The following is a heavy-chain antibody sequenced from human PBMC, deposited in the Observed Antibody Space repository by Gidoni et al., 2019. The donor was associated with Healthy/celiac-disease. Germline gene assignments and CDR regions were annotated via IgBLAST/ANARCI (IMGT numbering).Heavy chain of an antibody. CDR2: ISYDGSNK. CDR1: RFTFSSYG. CDR3: AKDARSRGALDY. D-gene: IGHD3-10*01. J-gene: IGHJ4*02. V-gene: IGHV3-30*18. Sequence: VQLVESGVGVVQPGRSLRLSCAASRFTFSSYGMHWVRQAPGKGLEWVAVISYDGSNKYYADSVKDRFTISRDNSKNTLYLQMNSLRAEDTAVYYCAKDARSRGALDYWGQGTLVTVSS.